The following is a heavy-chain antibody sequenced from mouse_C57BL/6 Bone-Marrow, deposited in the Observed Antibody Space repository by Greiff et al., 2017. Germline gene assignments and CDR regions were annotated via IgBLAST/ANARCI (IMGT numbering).Heavy chain of an antibody. D-gene: IGHD1-1*01. V-gene: IGHV1-64*01. CDR3: ARSGYYGSSSAWFAY. Sequence: QVQLQQPGAELVKPGASVKLSCKASGYTFTSYWMHWVKQRPGQGLEWIGMIHPNSGSTNYNEKFKSKDTLTVDKSSSTAYMQLSSLTSEDSAVYYCARSGYYGSSSAWFAYWGQGTLVTVSA. CDR2: IHPNSGST. CDR1: GYTFTSYW. J-gene: IGHJ3*01.